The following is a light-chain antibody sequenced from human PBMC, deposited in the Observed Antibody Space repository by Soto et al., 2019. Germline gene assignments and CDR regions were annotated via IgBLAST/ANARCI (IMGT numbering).Light chain of an antibody. V-gene: IGKV1-5*01. CDR3: QQSYSTPIT. CDR1: QSISRW. CDR2: DAS. J-gene: IGKJ5*01. Sequence: DMQMTHPPSTQSASVGARVTIPXXASQSISRWLAWYQQKPGKAPKLLIYDASTLQSGVPSRFSGSGSGTDFTLTISSLQPEDFATYYCQQSYSTPITFGQGTRLEI.